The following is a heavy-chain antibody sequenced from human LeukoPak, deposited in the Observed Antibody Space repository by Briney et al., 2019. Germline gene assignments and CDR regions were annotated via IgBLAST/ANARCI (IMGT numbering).Heavy chain of an antibody. CDR1: GGSISSYY. J-gene: IGHJ5*02. CDR2: IYYSGST. V-gene: IGHV4-59*08. CDR3: ARQSTGDSSGYYYAFWFDP. Sequence: SETLSLTCTVSGGSISSYYWSWIRQPPGKGLEWIGYIYYSGSTNYNPSLKSRVTISVDTSKNQFSLKLSSVTAADTAVYYCARQSTGDSSGYYYAFWFDPWGQGTLVTVSS. D-gene: IGHD3-22*01.